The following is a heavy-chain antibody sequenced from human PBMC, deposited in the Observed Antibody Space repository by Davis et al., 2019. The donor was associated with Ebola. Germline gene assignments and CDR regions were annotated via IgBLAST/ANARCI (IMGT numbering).Heavy chain of an antibody. J-gene: IGHJ6*02. Sequence: GGSLRLSCAASGFTFSSYGMHWVRQAPGKGLEWVAVIWYDGSNKYYADSVKGRFTISRDNSKNTLYLQMNSLRAEDTAVYYCARDLIQLWSREYYYYGMDVWGQGTTVTVSS. V-gene: IGHV3-33*08. D-gene: IGHD5-18*01. CDR2: IWYDGSNK. CDR3: ARDLIQLWSREYYYYGMDV. CDR1: GFTFSSYG.